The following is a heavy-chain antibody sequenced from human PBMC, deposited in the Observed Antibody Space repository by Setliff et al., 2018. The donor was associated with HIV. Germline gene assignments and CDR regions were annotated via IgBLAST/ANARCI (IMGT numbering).Heavy chain of an antibody. CDR3: VNPSGAMGDFDS. J-gene: IGHJ4*02. CDR2: IYHSGST. D-gene: IGHD3-16*01. CDR1: GVSISGSSYF. V-gene: IGHV4-39*01. Sequence: SETLSLTCNVSGVSISGSSYFWGWIRQSPGKGLEWIGTIYHSGSTYYSPSLMSRVTISVDTSKNQISLKLNSVTAADTAVYYCVNPSGAMGDFDSWGQGTLVTVSS.